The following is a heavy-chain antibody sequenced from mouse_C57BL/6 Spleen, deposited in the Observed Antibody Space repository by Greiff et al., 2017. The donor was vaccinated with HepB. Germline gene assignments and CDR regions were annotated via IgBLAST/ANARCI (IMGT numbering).Heavy chain of an antibody. V-gene: IGHV2-2*01. CDR2: IWSGGST. CDR3: ARGGTTDYYAMDY. CDR1: GFSLTSYG. J-gene: IGHJ4*01. D-gene: IGHD1-1*01. Sequence: QVQLQQSGPGLVQPSQSLSITCTVSGFSLTSYGVHWVRQSPGKGLEWLGVIWSGGSTDYNAAFISRLSISKDNSKSQVFFKMNSLQADDTAIYYCARGGTTDYYAMDYWGQGTSVTVSS.